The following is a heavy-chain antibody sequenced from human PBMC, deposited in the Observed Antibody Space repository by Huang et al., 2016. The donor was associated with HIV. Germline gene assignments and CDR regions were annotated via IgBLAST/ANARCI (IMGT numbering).Heavy chain of an antibody. V-gene: IGHV1-18*01. CDR1: GYTFTSYG. J-gene: IGHJ4*02. D-gene: IGHD3-9*01. CDR2: ISLYMGHA. Sequence: QLQLVQSGPEVKKPGASVKVACQASGYTFTSYGISWVRQAPGKGLEWLGSISLYMGHANLAQKFQGRVTMTRDTSTNTAYMELKSLRSDDTSVYYCARITLTGYFDYWGQGTLVTVSS. CDR3: ARITLTGYFDY.